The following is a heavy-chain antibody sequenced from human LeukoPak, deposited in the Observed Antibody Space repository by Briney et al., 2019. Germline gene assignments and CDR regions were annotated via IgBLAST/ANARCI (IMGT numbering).Heavy chain of an antibody. V-gene: IGHV3-74*01. Sequence: GGSLRLSCAASGFTFSSYSMNWVRQAPGKGLEWVSRINSDGSSTSYADSVKGRFTISRDNAKNTLYLQMNSLRAEDTAVYYCASARSSVAGHGNGYWGQGTLVTVSS. J-gene: IGHJ4*02. CDR2: INSDGSST. CDR3: ASARSSVAGHGNGY. D-gene: IGHD6-19*01. CDR1: GFTFSSYS.